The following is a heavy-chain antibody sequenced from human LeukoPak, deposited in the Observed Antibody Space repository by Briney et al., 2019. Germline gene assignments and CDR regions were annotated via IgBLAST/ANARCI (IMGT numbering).Heavy chain of an antibody. V-gene: IGHV1-18*01. CDR3: ARADGGYYYYYMDV. CDR1: GYTFNGYG. J-gene: IGHJ6*03. D-gene: IGHD3-10*01. Sequence: GASVKVSCKASGYTFNGYGINWVRQAPGQGLEWLGWISPYKDTPYYTQQVQGRVTLTIDTSTSTAHMELRSLRSDDTAVYYCARADGGYYYYYMDVWSKGTTVTVSS. CDR2: ISPYKDTP.